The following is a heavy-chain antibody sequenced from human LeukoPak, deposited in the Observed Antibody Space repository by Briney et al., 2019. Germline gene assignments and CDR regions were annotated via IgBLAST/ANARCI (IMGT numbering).Heavy chain of an antibody. CDR3: ARSYYDILTGYYKDPSFDY. CDR2: INPNSGGT. D-gene: IGHD3-9*01. CDR1: GYTFTGYY. J-gene: IGHJ4*02. Sequence: GASVKVSCKASGYTFTGYYMHWVRQAPGQGLEWMGWINPNSGGTNCAQKFEGRVTMTRDTSISTAYMELSRLRSDDTAVYYCARSYYDILTGYYKDPSFDYWGQGTLVTVSS. V-gene: IGHV1-2*02.